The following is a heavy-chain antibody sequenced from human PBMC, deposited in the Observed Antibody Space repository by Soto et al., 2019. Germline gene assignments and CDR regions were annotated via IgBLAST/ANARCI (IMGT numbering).Heavy chain of an antibody. CDR3: ATDYYYDSGSH. Sequence: EVQLLESGGGLVQPGGSLRLSCAASGFTFSTYAMTWVRRAPGKGLEWVSGIVGNGGATYYADSVKGRFSISRDNSKNTLYLQMNSLRPEDTAVYYCATDYYYDSGSHWGQGTLVIVSA. V-gene: IGHV3-23*01. CDR2: IVGNGGAT. J-gene: IGHJ4*02. D-gene: IGHD3-10*01. CDR1: GFTFSTYA.